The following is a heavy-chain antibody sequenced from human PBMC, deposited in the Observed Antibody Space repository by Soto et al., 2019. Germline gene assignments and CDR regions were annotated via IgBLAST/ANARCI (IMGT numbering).Heavy chain of an antibody. J-gene: IGHJ3*02. CDR3: ARGRRLDDAFDI. Sequence: SEKLAQTWTVSGGSSGRGGYYWCWIRQHPGKGLEWIGYIYYSGSTYYNPSLKSRVTISVDTSKNQFSLKLSSVTAADTAVYYCARGRRLDDAFDIWGQGTMVT. D-gene: IGHD2-21*01. CDR1: GGSSGRGGYY. V-gene: IGHV4-31*02. CDR2: IYYSGST.